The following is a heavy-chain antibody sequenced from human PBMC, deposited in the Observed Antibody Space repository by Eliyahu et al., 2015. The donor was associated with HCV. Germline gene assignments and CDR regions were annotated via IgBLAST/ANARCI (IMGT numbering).Heavy chain of an antibody. Sequence: QADLRQWGAGLLKPSETLSLTCAVYSGSFSGYYWSWIRQFPGKGLQWIGEISHSGSTNYSPSLKSRVTISRDTSKNQFSLRLRSVTAADTALYFCARGLTYCGGACSGYFDFWGRGTPVTVSS. D-gene: IGHD2-21*02. CDR1: SGSFSGYY. V-gene: IGHV4-34*01. CDR3: ARGLTYCGGACSGYFDF. J-gene: IGHJ4*02. CDR2: ISHSGST.